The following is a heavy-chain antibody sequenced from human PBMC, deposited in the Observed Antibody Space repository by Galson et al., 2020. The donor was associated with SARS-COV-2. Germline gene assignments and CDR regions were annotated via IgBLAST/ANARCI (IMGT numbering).Heavy chain of an antibody. CDR3: ARSLPGSFSDY. D-gene: IGHD1-26*01. Sequence: SETLSLTCAVSGGSIRTSNSYWSWVRQPPGEGLERIASISYSGSASYNPSLKSRVSISVDTSKNQFSLRLSAVTAADTALYYCARSLPGSFSDYWGQGTLVTVSS. V-gene: IGHV4-39*07. J-gene: IGHJ4*02. CDR2: ISYSGSA. CDR1: GGSIRTSNSY.